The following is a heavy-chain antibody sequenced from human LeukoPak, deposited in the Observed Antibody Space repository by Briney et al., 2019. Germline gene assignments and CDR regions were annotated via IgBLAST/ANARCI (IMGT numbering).Heavy chain of an antibody. V-gene: IGHV4-31*03. J-gene: IGHJ4*02. CDR2: IYYSRST. CDR1: GGSISSGGYY. CDR3: ARGGGGPYYYDSSGYYY. D-gene: IGHD3-22*01. Sequence: SETLSLTCTVSGGSISSGGYYWSWIRQHPGKGLEWIGYIYYSRSTYYNPSLKSRVTISVDTSKNQFSLRLSSVTAADTAVYYCARGGGGPYYYDSSGYYYWGQGTLVTVSS.